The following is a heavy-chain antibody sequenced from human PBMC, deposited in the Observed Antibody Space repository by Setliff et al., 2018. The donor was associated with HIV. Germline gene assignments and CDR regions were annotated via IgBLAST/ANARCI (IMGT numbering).Heavy chain of an antibody. CDR1: GGSFSGYY. CDR3: ARATPFVVVPAAPNYYYYMDV. Sequence: SETLSLTCAVYGGSFSGYYWGWIRQPPGKGLEWIGEIHHSGITNYNPSLKSRVTISIDTSKNQFSLKLSSVTASDTAVYSCARATPFVVVPAAPNYYYYMDVWGKGTTVTVSS. CDR2: IHHSGIT. D-gene: IGHD2-2*01. J-gene: IGHJ6*03. V-gene: IGHV4-34*01.